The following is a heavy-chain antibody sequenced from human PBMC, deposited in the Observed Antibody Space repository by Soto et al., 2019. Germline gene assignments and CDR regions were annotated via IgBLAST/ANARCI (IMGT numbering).Heavy chain of an antibody. CDR1: GFTFSSYG. J-gene: IGHJ4*02. Sequence: QVQLVESGGGVVQPGRSLRLSCAASGFTFSSYGMHWVRQAPGKGLEWVAVISYAGSNKYYADSVKGRFTISRDNSKNPLYLQMNSLRAEDTAVYYWAKAQYCSGGSCYYFDYWGQGTLVTVSS. CDR3: AKAQYCSGGSCYYFDY. D-gene: IGHD2-15*01. V-gene: IGHV3-30*18. CDR2: ISYAGSNK.